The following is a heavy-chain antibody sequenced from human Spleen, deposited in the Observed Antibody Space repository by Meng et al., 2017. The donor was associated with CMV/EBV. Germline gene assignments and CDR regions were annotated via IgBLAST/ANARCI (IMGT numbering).Heavy chain of an antibody. Sequence: ASGFPFSDYYMTWIRQAPGKGLEWLSHISSSGSIIYYADSVKGRFTISRDNAKESLYLQMNSLRAEDTAVYYCARDFSAVHNWLDSWGQGTLVTVSS. CDR2: ISSSGSII. CDR1: GFPFSDYY. D-gene: IGHD1-26*01. J-gene: IGHJ5*01. CDR3: ARDFSAVHNWLDS. V-gene: IGHV3-11*04.